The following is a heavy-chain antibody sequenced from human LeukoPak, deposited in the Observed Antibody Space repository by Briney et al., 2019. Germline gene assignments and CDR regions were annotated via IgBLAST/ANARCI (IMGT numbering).Heavy chain of an antibody. CDR2: INPNSGGT. V-gene: IGHV1-2*02. CDR3: ARIAKYPDDVKPFDY. D-gene: IGHD2-2*02. CDR1: GYTFTGYY. J-gene: IGHJ4*02. Sequence: ASVKVYCKASGYTFTGYYMHWVRQAPGQGLEWMGWINPNSGGTNYAQKFQGRVTMTRDTSISTAYMELSRLRSDDTAVCYCARIAKYPDDVKPFDYWGQGTLVTVSS.